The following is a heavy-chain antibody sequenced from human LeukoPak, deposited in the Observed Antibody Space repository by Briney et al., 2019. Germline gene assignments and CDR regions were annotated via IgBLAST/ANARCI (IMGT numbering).Heavy chain of an antibody. CDR1: EFTVTSNY. Sequence: GGSLGLSCAASEFTVTSNYMSWVRQAPGKGLEWVSVIYSGDDTYYADSVKGRFTISRDNSKNLVYLQMNSLRAEDTAVYYCATGGAARSAGHWGQGTLVTVFS. D-gene: IGHD6-6*01. V-gene: IGHV3-53*01. CDR2: IYSGDDT. CDR3: ATGGAARSAGH. J-gene: IGHJ4*02.